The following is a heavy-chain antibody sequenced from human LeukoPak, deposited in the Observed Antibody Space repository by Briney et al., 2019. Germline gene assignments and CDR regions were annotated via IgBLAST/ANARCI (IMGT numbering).Heavy chain of an antibody. J-gene: IGHJ4*02. CDR2: IIPIFGTA. D-gene: IGHD3-9*01. V-gene: IGHV1-69*13. CDR3: AREGRGGDWLLD. Sequence: ASVKVSCKASGGTFSSYAISWVRQAPGQGLEWMGGIIPIFGTANYAQKFQGRVTITADESTSTAYMELSSLRSEDTAVYYCAREGRGGDWLLDWGQGTLVTVSS. CDR1: GGTFSSYA.